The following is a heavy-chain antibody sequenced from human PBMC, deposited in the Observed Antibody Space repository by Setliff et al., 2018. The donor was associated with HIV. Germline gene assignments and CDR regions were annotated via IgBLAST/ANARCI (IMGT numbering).Heavy chain of an antibody. CDR1: GFIFSNYV. CDR2: IWYDGSKK. V-gene: IGHV3-33*03. D-gene: IGHD6-6*01. Sequence: GGSLRLSCAASGFIFSNYVMHWVRQTPGKGLEWVAVIWYDGSKKYYGDSVKGRFTISRDKSKNTLYLQMDSLRAEDTAAYYCAKDSSSGYYYYYLDVWGKGSTVTVSS. CDR3: AKDSSSGYYYYYLDV. J-gene: IGHJ6*03.